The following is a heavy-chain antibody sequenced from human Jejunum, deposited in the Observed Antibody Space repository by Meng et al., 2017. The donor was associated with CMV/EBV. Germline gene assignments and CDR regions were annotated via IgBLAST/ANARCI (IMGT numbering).Heavy chain of an antibody. D-gene: IGHD6-19*01. Sequence: FTFISYWMPWVRQAPGEGLVWVSRINSDGSSTSYADSVKGRFTISRDNAKNTLYLQMNSLTAEDTAVYYCASRRSVSGSLNWYFDLWGRGTLVTVSS. CDR3: ASRRSVSGSLNWYFDL. V-gene: IGHV3-74*01. CDR2: INSDGSST. J-gene: IGHJ2*01. CDR1: FTFISYW.